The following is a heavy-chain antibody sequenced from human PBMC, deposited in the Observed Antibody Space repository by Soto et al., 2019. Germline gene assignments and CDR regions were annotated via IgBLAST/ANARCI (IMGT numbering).Heavy chain of an antibody. CDR1: GFTFDDYT. CDR3: AKDRYSSSWYGYYYYGMDV. Sequence: GESLKISCAASGFTFDDYTMHWVRQAPGKGLEWVSLISWDGGSTYYADSVKGRFTISRDNSKNSLYLQMNSLRTEDTALYYCAKDRYSSSWYGYYYYGMDVWGQVTTVTVSS. D-gene: IGHD6-13*01. J-gene: IGHJ6*02. CDR2: ISWDGGST. V-gene: IGHV3-43*01.